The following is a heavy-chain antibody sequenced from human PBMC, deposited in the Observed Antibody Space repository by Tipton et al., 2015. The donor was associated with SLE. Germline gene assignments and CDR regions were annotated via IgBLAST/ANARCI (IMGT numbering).Heavy chain of an antibody. V-gene: IGHV3-11*06. CDR1: GFTFSDYY. CDR2: ISSSSSYT. J-gene: IGHJ3*02. Sequence: SLRLSCAASGFTFSDYYMSWIRQAPGKGLEWVSYISSSSSYTNYADSVKGRFTISRDNAKNSLYLQMNSLRAEDTAVYYCVTAVAGIAFDIWGQGTMVTVSS. CDR3: VTAVAGIAFDI. D-gene: IGHD6-19*01.